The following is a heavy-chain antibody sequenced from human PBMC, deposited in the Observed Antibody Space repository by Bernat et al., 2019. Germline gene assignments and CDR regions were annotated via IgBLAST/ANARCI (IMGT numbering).Heavy chain of an antibody. Sequence: QVQLQESGPGLVKPSQTLSLTCTVSGGSISSYYWSWIRQSPGKGLEWIGYIYYSGSTNYNPSLKSRVTISVDTSKNQFSLKLSSVTAADTAVYYCARHLRSRGITMVRGVSFDYWGQGTLVTVSS. V-gene: IGHV4-59*08. D-gene: IGHD3-10*01. CDR2: IYYSGST. J-gene: IGHJ4*02. CDR3: ARHLRSRGITMVRGVSFDY. CDR1: GGSISSYY.